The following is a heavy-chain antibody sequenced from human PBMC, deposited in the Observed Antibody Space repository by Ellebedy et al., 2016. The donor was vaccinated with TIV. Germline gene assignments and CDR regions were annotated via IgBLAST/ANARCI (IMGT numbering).Heavy chain of an antibody. CDR2: IKSKTDGGTT. CDR3: TTDGIAAVALHPYADF. J-gene: IGHJ4*02. V-gene: IGHV3-15*01. D-gene: IGHD6-13*01. CDR1: GFTFTNAW. Sequence: GGSLRLSCAASGFTFTNAWMSWVRQAPGKGLEWVGRIKSKTDGGTTDYAAPVKGRFTISRDDSKNRLYLQMNGLKTEDTAVYYCTTDGIAAVALHPYADFWGQGTLVTVSS.